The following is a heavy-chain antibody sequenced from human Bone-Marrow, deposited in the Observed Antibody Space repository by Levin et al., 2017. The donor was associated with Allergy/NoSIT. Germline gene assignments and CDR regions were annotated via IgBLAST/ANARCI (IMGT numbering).Heavy chain of an antibody. Sequence: PSQTLSLTCTVSGGSIRSYYWSWIRQPPGKGLEWIGYIYYSGSTNYNPSLKSRVTISVDTSKNQFSLKLSSVTAADTAVYYCARGPDCSGGSCYDRGPDYWGQGTLVTVSS. D-gene: IGHD2-15*01. V-gene: IGHV4-59*01. CDR2: IYYSGST. CDR1: GGSIRSYY. CDR3: ARGPDCSGGSCYDRGPDY. J-gene: IGHJ4*02.